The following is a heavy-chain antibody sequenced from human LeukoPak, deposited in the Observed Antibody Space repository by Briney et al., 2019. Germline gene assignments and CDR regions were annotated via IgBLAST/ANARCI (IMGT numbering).Heavy chain of an antibody. J-gene: IGHJ4*02. V-gene: IGHV1-18*04. CDR3: ARDLGYYDILTGYSPYYFDY. Sequence: GASVKVSCKASGHTFTSYGISWVRQAPGQGLEWMGWISAYNGNTNYAQKLQGRVTMTTDTSTSTAYMELRSLRSDDTAVYYCARDLGYYDILTGYSPYYFDYWGQGTLVTVSS. CDR1: GHTFTSYG. CDR2: ISAYNGNT. D-gene: IGHD3-9*01.